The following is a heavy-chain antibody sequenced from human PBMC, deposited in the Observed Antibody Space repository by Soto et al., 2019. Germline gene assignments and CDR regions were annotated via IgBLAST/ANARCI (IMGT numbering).Heavy chain of an antibody. D-gene: IGHD2-2*01. CDR3: ARGRVYCSSTSCSSACDI. CDR2: MNPNSGNT. CDR1: GYTFTSYD. Sequence: QVQLVQSGAEVKKPGASVKVSCKASGYTFTSYDINWVRQATGQGLEWMGWMNPNSGNTGYAQKFQGRVTMTRNTSISPAYMELRSLRSEDTAVYYCARGRVYCSSTSCSSACDIWGQGTMVTVSS. V-gene: IGHV1-8*01. J-gene: IGHJ3*02.